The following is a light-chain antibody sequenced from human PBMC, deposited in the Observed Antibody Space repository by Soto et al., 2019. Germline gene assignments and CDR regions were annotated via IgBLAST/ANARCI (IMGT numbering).Light chain of an antibody. CDR3: QRYDSNPFT. V-gene: IGKV1-27*01. CDR2: AAS. CDR1: QSISNH. J-gene: IGKJ5*01. Sequence: DIQMTQSPSSLSASVEDRVIITCRASQSISNHLNWYQQKPGKAPKLLIFAASTLRSGVPSRFSGSGSGTDFALTVTSLQPEDAATYYCQRYDSNPFTFGQGTRLEIK.